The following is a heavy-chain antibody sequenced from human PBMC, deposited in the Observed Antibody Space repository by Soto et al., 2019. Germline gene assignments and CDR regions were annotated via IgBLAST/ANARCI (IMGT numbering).Heavy chain of an antibody. J-gene: IGHJ5*02. Sequence: GGSLRLSCAASGFTFSDYYMSWIRQAPGKGLEWVSYISSSGSTIYYADSVKGRFTISRDNAKNSLYLQMNSLRAEDTAVYYCAREYYDFWSGYYGVGRFDPWGQGTLVTVSS. CDR2: ISSSGSTI. V-gene: IGHV3-11*01. D-gene: IGHD3-3*01. CDR3: AREYYDFWSGYYGVGRFDP. CDR1: GFTFSDYY.